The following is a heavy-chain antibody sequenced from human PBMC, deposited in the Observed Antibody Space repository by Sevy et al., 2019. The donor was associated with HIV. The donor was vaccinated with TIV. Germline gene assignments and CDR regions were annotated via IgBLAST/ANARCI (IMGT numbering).Heavy chain of an antibody. D-gene: IGHD4-17*01. CDR1: GFTFSDYY. CDR2: ISSGSSYT. J-gene: IGHJ4*02. CDR3: ARSRSNYADYYFDY. V-gene: IGHV3-11*06. Sequence: GGSLRLSCAVSGFTFSDYYMTWIRQSPGKGLEWVSYISSGSSYTNYADSVKGRFTISSENAKNSLYLEIHTLRPEDTAVYYCARSRSNYADYYFDYWGQGTVVTVSS.